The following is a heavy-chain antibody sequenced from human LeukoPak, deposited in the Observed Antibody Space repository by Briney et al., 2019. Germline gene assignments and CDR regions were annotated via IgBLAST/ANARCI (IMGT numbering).Heavy chain of an antibody. CDR2: IWYDGSNK. J-gene: IGHJ6*01. V-gene: IGHV3-33*01. CDR1: GFTFSSYG. Sequence: GGSVRLSCAASGFTFSSYGMHWVRQAPGKGLEWVAVIWYDGSNKYYADSVKGRFTLSRDNSKNTLYLQMNSLRAEDTAVYYCARGHPYSSSWNHQYGMDVCGQRITVTVSS. D-gene: IGHD6-13*01. CDR3: ARGHPYSSSWNHQYGMDV.